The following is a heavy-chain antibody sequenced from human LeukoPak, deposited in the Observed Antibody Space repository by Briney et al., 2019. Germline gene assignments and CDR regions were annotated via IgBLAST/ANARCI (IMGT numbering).Heavy chain of an antibody. V-gene: IGHV4-4*07. CDR2: IYTSGST. Sequence: PSETLSLTCTVSGGSISSYYWSWIRQPAGKGLEWIGRIYTSGSTNYNPSLKSRVTISVDKSKNQFSLKLSSVTAADTAVYYCARGPAAAGPYYFDYWGQGTLVTVSS. D-gene: IGHD6-13*01. J-gene: IGHJ4*02. CDR3: ARGPAAAGPYYFDY. CDR1: GGSISSYY.